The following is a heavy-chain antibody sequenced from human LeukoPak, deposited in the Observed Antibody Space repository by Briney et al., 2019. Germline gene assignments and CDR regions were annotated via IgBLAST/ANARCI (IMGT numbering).Heavy chain of an antibody. CDR2: IKQDGSDK. CDR1: GFTFTSYW. J-gene: IGHJ4*02. CDR3: AKQDTAMVMASFDY. Sequence: GGSLRLSCAASGFTFTSYWMSWVRQAPGKGLEWVATIKQDGSDKYYVGSVKGRFTISRDNSKNTLYLQMNSLRAEDTAVYYCAKQDTAMVMASFDYWGQGTLVTVSS. V-gene: IGHV3-7*05. D-gene: IGHD5-18*01.